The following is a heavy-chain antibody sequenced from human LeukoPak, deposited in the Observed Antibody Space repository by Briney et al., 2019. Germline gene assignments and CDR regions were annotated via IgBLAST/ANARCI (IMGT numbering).Heavy chain of an antibody. D-gene: IGHD4-17*01. CDR3: AREGDYDGGYFDY. V-gene: IGHV4-59*01. CDR2: IYYSGST. Sequence: SETLSLTCTVTGGSISSYYWSWIRQPPGKGLEGIGYIYYSGSTNYNPSLKSRVTILVDTSKNQFSLKLTSVTAADTAVYYCAREGDYDGGYFDYWGQGTLVTVSS. CDR1: GGSISSYY. J-gene: IGHJ4*02.